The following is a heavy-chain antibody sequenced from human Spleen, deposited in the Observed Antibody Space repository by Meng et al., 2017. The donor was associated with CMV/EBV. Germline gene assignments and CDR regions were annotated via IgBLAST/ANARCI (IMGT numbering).Heavy chain of an antibody. D-gene: IGHD1-14*01. V-gene: IGHV3-52*01. Sequence: GGSLRLSCAASGFTFSSSWMHWVCQAPEKGLEWVADIKCDGSEKYYVDSVKGRLTISRDNAKNSLYLQVNSLRAEDTAVYYCARGRPGERWGQGTLVTVSS. CDR1: GFTFSSSW. CDR2: IKCDGSEK. CDR3: ARGRPGER. J-gene: IGHJ4*02.